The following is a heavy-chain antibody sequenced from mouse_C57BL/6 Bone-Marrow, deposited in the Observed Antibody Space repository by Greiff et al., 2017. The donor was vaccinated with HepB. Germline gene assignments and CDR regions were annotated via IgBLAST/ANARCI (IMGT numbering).Heavy chain of an antibody. J-gene: IGHJ3*01. CDR1: GYTFTSYG. CDR3: ARRYGPFAY. Sequence: QVQLQQSGAELARPGASVKLSCKASGYTFTSYGISWVKQRTGQGLEWIGAIYPRSGNTYYNEKFKGKATLTADKSSSTAYMELRSLTSEDSAVYFCARRYGPFAYWGQGTLVTVSA. CDR2: IYPRSGNT. D-gene: IGHD1-1*02. V-gene: IGHV1-81*01.